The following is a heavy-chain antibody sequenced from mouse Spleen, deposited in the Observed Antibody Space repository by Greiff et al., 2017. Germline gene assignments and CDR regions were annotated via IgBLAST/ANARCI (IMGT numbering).Heavy chain of an antibody. Sequence: EVKLVESGGGLVKPGGSLKLSCAASGFTFSSYAMSWVRQTPEKRLEWVATISSGGSYTYYPDSVKGRFTISRDNAKNTLYLQMSSLRSEDTAMYYCARHPSYGPYWYFDVWGAGTTVTVSS. J-gene: IGHJ1*01. CDR1: GFTFSSYA. CDR3: ARHPSYGPYWYFDV. D-gene: IGHD1-2*01. V-gene: IGHV5-9-3*01. CDR2: ISSGGSYT.